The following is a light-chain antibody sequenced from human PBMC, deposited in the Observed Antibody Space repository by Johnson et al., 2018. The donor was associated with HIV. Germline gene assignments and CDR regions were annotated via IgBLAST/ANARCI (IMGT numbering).Light chain of an antibody. V-gene: IGLV1-51*01. CDR1: SSNIGRNY. CDR3: GTWDSGLSAHYV. Sequence: QSVLTQPPSVSAAPGQKVTISCSGSSSNIGRNYVSWYQQLPGTAPKLLIFDNNKRPSGIPDRFSDTKSGTSATLGITGLQTGDEADYYCGTWDSGLSAHYVFGTGTKVTVL. J-gene: IGLJ1*01. CDR2: DNN.